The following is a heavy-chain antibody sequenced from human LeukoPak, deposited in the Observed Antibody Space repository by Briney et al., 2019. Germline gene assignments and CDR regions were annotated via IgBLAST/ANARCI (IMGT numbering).Heavy chain of an antibody. CDR2: IHHSGST. J-gene: IGHJ4*02. V-gene: IGHV4-38-2*02. Sequence: PSETLSLTCTVSGYSISSGYYWGWMRQPPGKGLEWIGSIHHSGSTYYKPSLKSRLTISVDTSKNQFSLKLSSVTAADAAVYYCATYSNYIDYWGRGTLVTVSS. CDR3: ATYSNYIDY. CDR1: GYSISSGYY. D-gene: IGHD4-11*01.